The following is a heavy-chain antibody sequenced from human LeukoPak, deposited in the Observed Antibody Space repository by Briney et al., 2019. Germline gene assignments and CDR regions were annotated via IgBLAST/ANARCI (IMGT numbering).Heavy chain of an antibody. CDR3: ASKYCSSTSCYAFDI. D-gene: IGHD2-2*01. J-gene: IGHJ3*02. CDR2: IYYSGST. V-gene: IGHV4-39*07. CDR1: GGSISSSSYY. Sequence: SETLSLTCTVSGGSISSSSYYWGWIRQPPGKGLEWIGSIYYSGSTYYNPSLKSRVTISVDTSKNQFSLKLNSVTAADSAVYYCASKYCSSTSCYAFDIWGQGTMVTVSS.